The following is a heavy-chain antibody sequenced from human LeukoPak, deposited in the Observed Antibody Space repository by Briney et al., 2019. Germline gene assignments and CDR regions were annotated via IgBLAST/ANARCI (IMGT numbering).Heavy chain of an antibody. CDR3: AKHPGPLYSSGWYADAFDI. Sequence: GGSLRLSRAASGFTFSSYAMSWVRQAPGKGLEWVSAISGSGGSTYYADSVKGRFTISRDNSKNTLYLQMNSLRAEDTAVYYCAKHPGPLYSSGWYADAFDIWGQGTMVTVSS. V-gene: IGHV3-23*01. CDR1: GFTFSSYA. J-gene: IGHJ3*02. CDR2: ISGSGGST. D-gene: IGHD6-19*01.